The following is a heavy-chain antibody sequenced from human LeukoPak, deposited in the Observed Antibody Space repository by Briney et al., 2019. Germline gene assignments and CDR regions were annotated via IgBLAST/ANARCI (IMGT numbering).Heavy chain of an antibody. J-gene: IGHJ4*02. CDR2: ILYSGST. Sequence: SETLSLTCTVSGGSISSYCWSWIRQPPGKGLEWIGHILYSGSTNYNPSLKSRVTISEDTSKNQFSLKLTSVTAADTAVYYCARHREYYESSGYGTSFDYWGQGTLVTVSS. CDR3: ARHREYYESSGYGTSFDY. CDR1: GGSISSYC. V-gene: IGHV4-59*08. D-gene: IGHD3-22*01.